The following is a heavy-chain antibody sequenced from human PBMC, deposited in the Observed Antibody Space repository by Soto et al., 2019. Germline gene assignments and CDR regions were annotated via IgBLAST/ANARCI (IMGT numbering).Heavy chain of an antibody. D-gene: IGHD2-21*02. CDR1: GGSISSEYFH. V-gene: IGHV4-30-4*08. Sequence: QVQLQQSGPGLVEPSQTLSLTCAVSGGSISSEYFHWTWIRQSPGKGLEWIGYLHYTGSIMYNPSFKSRLTMAVDTTKNQSVLQLISVTAADTAVYFCAREDDGGDRDYYGLDVWGQGTTVTVSS. CDR3: AREDDGGDRDYYGLDV. J-gene: IGHJ6*02. CDR2: LHYTGSI.